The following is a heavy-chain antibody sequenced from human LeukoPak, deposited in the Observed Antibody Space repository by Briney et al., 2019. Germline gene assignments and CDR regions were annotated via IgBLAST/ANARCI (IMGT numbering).Heavy chain of an antibody. V-gene: IGHV3-53*01. Sequence: PGGSLRLSCAASGVTVSSNYMSWVRQAPGKGLEWVSVIYRGGSTYYADSVRGRFTISRDNSKNTLYLQMNSLRAEDTAVYYCARGPGPGDTVMARVYYFDYWGQGTLVTVSS. J-gene: IGHJ4*02. D-gene: IGHD5-18*01. CDR2: IYRGGST. CDR1: GVTVSSNY. CDR3: ARGPGPGDTVMARVYYFDY.